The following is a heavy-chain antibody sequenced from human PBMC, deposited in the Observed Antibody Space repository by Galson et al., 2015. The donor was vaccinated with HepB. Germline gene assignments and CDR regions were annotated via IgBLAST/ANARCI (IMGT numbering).Heavy chain of an antibody. CDR2: ISGSGGST. CDR1: GFTFSSYA. Sequence: SLRLSCAASGFTFSSYAMSWVRQAPGKGLEWVSAISGSGGSTYYADSVKGRFTISRDNSKNTLYLQMNSLRAEDTAAYYCANRLLGRGSGKLLSWGQGTLVTVSS. J-gene: IGHJ4*02. CDR3: ANRLLGRGSGKLLS. V-gene: IGHV3-23*01. D-gene: IGHD3-10*01.